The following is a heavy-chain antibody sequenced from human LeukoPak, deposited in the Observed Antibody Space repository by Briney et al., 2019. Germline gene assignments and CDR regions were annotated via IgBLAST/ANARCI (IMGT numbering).Heavy chain of an antibody. CDR3: ARQSLKLLYYFDY. J-gene: IGHJ4*02. CDR1: GFTFSSYA. D-gene: IGHD2-21*02. Sequence: PGGSLRLSCAASGFTFSSYAMHWVRQAPGKGLEWVAVISYDGSNKYYADSVKGRFTISRDNSKNTLYLQMNSLRAEDTAVYYCARQSLKLLYYFDYWGQGTLVTVSS. V-gene: IGHV3-30*04. CDR2: ISYDGSNK.